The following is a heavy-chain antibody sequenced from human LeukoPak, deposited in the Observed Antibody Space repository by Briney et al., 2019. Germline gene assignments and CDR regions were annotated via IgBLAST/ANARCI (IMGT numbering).Heavy chain of an antibody. J-gene: IGHJ4*02. CDR3: ARAIGYSGSSGYFDY. D-gene: IGHD1-26*01. CDR2: IYYSGST. Sequence: SETLSLTCTVSGGAISHYYWSWIRQAPGKGLEWIGYIYYSGSTDYSPSTNYSPSLKSRVTISVDTSKNQFSLKLSSVTAADTAVYYCARAIGYSGSSGYFDYWGQGTLVTVSS. V-gene: IGHV4-59*01. CDR1: GGAISHYY.